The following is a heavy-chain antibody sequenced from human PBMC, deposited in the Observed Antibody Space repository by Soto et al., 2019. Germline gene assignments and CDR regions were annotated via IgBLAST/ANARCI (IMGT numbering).Heavy chain of an antibody. D-gene: IGHD6-13*01. J-gene: IGHJ4*02. CDR3: AHPETTAAGTSLDD. V-gene: IGHV2-5*02. CDR1: GFSLSTSGVG. CDR2: IYWDDDK. Sequence: QITLKESGPTLVKPTQTLTLTCTFSGFSLSTSGVGVAWIRQPPGKALEWLALIYWDDDKRYSPSLKSRLTSPQDTPQNQVVLRMTTMDPVDTATYYCAHPETTAAGTSLDDWGQGTLVTVSS.